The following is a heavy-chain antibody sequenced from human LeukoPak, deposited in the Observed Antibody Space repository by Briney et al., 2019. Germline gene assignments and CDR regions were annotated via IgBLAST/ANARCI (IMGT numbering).Heavy chain of an antibody. CDR3: AKGSFSGSFLNPLGA. Sequence: GGSLRLSCAASGFTFSSYSMNWVRQAPGKGLEWVSAISGSGGSTYYADSVKGRFTISRDNSKNTLYLQMNSLRAEDTAVYYCAKGSFSGSFLNPLGAWGQGTLVTVSS. J-gene: IGHJ5*02. V-gene: IGHV3-23*01. D-gene: IGHD1-26*01. CDR1: GFTFSSYS. CDR2: ISGSGGST.